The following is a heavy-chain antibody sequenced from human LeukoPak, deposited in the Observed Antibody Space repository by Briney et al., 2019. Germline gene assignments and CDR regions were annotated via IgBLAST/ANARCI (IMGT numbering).Heavy chain of an antibody. V-gene: IGHV3-15*01. Sequence: GGSLRLSCTASGLTFSSAWMSWVRQAPGKGLEWIGHIRGKADGGTPDYAAPVKGKFTISRDDSKSTLFLQMDSLQIDDTAVYYCTTARRASSSLDYWGQGTLVTVSS. CDR2: IRGKADGGTP. CDR1: GLTFSSAW. CDR3: TTARRASSSLDY. D-gene: IGHD5-24*01. J-gene: IGHJ4*02.